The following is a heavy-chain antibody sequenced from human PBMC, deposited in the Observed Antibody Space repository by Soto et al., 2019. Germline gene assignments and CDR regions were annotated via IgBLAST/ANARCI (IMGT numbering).Heavy chain of an antibody. V-gene: IGHV4-30-2*01. Sequence: SETLSLTCAVSGGSISSGGYSWSWIRQPPGKGLEYIGYIYHSGSTYYNPSLKSRVTISVDRSKNQFSLKVISVTAADTAVYYCARVNTYYYDSSGPIGYWGQGTLVTVSS. CDR1: GGSISSGGYS. CDR3: ARVNTYYYDSSGPIGY. D-gene: IGHD3-22*01. CDR2: IYHSGST. J-gene: IGHJ4*02.